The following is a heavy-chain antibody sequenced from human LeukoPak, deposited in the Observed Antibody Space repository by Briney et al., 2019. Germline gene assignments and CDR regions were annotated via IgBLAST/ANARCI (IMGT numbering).Heavy chain of an antibody. CDR3: ARETYYYDSSGLPHYYMDV. Sequence: SQTLSLTCTISGGSISSGDYYWNWIRQPPGKGLEWIGYISYSGSTYFNPSLRSRVTISVDTSENQFSLKLSSVTAADTAVYYFARETYYYDSSGLPHYYMDVWGKGTTVTVSS. J-gene: IGHJ6*03. CDR2: ISYSGST. V-gene: IGHV4-30-4*08. D-gene: IGHD3-22*01. CDR1: GGSISSGDYY.